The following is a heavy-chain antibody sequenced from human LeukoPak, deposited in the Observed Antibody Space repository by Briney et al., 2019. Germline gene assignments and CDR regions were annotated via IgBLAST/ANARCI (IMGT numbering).Heavy chain of an antibody. V-gene: IGHV3-21*01. CDR3: SKTRTYYYDSSGPESGYYHYMDV. Sequence: PGGSLRLSCAASGFTFSSYSMNWVRQAPGKGLEWVSSISRSSSYIYYADSVKGRFTISRDNAKNTLYLQMNSLRAEDTAVYYCSKTRTYYYDSSGPESGYYHYMDVWGKGTTVTVSS. CDR1: GFTFSSYS. CDR2: ISRSSSYI. J-gene: IGHJ6*03. D-gene: IGHD3-22*01.